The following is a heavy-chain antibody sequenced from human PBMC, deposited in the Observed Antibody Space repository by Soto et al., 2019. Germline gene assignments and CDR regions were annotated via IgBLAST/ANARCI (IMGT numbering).Heavy chain of an antibody. CDR2: IYYSGST. V-gene: IGHV4-31*03. CDR1: GGSISSGNYY. J-gene: IGHJ5*02. D-gene: IGHD6-13*01. Sequence: SETLSLTCTVSGGSISSGNYYWSWIRQHPGKGLVWIGYIYYSGSTSYNPSLKSRVTISVDTSKNHFSLKLSSVTAADTAVYYCARVFSDSSSFFDPWGQGTLVTVSS. CDR3: ARVFSDSSSFFDP.